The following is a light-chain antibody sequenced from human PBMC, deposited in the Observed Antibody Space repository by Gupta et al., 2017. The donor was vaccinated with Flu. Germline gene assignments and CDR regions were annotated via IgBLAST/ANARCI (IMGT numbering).Light chain of an antibody. CDR2: WAS. CDR3: QQDYSTPPT. J-gene: IGKJ2*01. Sequence: SLGERATINCKSSQSGWHRSSNRNYLAWYQQKPGQPPKLLIYWASTRESGVPDRFSGRGSETDFTLTINSLQAEDVAVYYCQQDYSTPPTFGQGTKLEIK. CDR1: QSGWHRSSNRNY. V-gene: IGKV4-1*01.